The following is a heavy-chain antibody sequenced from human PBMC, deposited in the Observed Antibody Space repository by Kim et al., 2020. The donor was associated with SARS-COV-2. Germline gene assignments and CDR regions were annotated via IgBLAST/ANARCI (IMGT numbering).Heavy chain of an antibody. CDR2: IYYSGST. CDR3: ARDLRAYYYGSGSYPSLSYNWFDP. D-gene: IGHD3-10*01. J-gene: IGHJ5*02. CDR1: GGSISSGGYY. Sequence: SQTLSLTCTVSGGSISSGGYYWSWIRQHPGKGLEWIGYIYYSGSTYYNPSLKSRVTISVDTSKNQFSLKLSSVTAADTAVYYCARDLRAYYYGSGSYPSLSYNWFDPWGQGTLVTVSS. V-gene: IGHV4-31*03.